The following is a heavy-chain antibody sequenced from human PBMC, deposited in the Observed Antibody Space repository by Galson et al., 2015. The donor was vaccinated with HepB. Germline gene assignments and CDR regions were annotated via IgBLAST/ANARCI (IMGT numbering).Heavy chain of an antibody. V-gene: IGHV3-48*02. Sequence: SLRLSCAASGFTFNIYSMNWVRQAPGKGLEWVSYMTSDMKTIYYADSVKGRFTISRDNAGNSLYLHMSSLRDEDTAVYFCARSVRASFDSWGQGTLVTVSS. CDR2: MTSDMKTI. J-gene: IGHJ4*02. CDR1: GFTFNIYS. CDR3: ARSVRASFDS.